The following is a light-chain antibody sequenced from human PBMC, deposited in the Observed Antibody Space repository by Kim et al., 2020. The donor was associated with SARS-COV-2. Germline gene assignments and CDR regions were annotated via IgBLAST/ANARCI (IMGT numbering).Light chain of an antibody. Sequence: RVTISCTGSRSSNGAGYNVPWYQQLLEIAPNRLIYGNSNRPSGVPDRFSGSKSGTSASLAITGLQAEDEADYYCQSYDSSLSAVVFGGGTQLTVL. V-gene: IGLV1-40*01. CDR1: RSSNGAGYN. J-gene: IGLJ2*01. CDR3: QSYDSSLSAVV. CDR2: GNS.